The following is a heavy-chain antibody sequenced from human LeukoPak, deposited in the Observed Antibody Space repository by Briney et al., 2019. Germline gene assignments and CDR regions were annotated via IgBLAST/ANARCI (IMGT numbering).Heavy chain of an antibody. CDR1: GFTFDKAW. J-gene: IGHJ4*02. CDR3: TRIRGYSAYDFNY. Sequence: GGSLRLSCVASGFTFDKAWVSWVRQSPGKGLEWVGRIKSKTDGVTTDYAAPVKGRFTISRDDSKNTLFLQMNSLKAEDTAVYYCTRIRGYSAYDFNYWGQGTLVTVSS. V-gene: IGHV3-15*01. CDR2: IKSKTDGVTT. D-gene: IGHD5-12*01.